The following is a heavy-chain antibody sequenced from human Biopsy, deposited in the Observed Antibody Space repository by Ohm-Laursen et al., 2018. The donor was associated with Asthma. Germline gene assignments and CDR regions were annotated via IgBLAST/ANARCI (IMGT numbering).Heavy chain of an antibody. V-gene: IGHV3-9*01. CDR3: AKATLGDIGKDY. D-gene: IGHD2-21*01. Sequence: SLRLSCTASGFTFADYGMHWVRQAPGKGLEWVSGISWNSGSIGYADSVKGRFTISRDNAKNSLYLQMNSLRVEDTALYYCAKATLGDIGKDYWGQGTLVTVSS. J-gene: IGHJ4*02. CDR2: ISWNSGSI. CDR1: GFTFADYG.